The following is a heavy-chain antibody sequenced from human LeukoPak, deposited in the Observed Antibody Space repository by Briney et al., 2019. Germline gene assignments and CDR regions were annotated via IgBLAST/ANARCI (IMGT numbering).Heavy chain of an antibody. CDR3: ARAISDGSGSYYLFDY. CDR1: GYSFISYG. V-gene: IGHV1-18*01. CDR2: ISVYNGNI. D-gene: IGHD3-10*01. Sequence: GASVKVSCKASGYSFISYGISWVRQAPGQGLDWMGWISVYNGNIHYAQKFQGRVTVTTDTSTNTAYMELRSLRSDDTAVYYCARAISDGSGSYYLFDYWGQGTLVTVSS. J-gene: IGHJ4*02.